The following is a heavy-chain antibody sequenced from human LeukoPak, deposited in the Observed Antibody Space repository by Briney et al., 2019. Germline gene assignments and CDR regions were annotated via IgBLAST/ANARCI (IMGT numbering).Heavy chain of an antibody. CDR1: GFIFSNCA. CDR3: AKAPPYTKYFDY. Sequence: GGSLRLSCAGSGFIFSNCAMSWVRQAPGQGLEWVSTISNSGDATFYADAVKGRFTISRDNSKNTLYLQMYSLRAEDTAIYYCAKAPPYTKYFDYWGQGTLLTVSS. D-gene: IGHD1-1*01. J-gene: IGHJ4*02. V-gene: IGHV3-23*01. CDR2: ISNSGDAT.